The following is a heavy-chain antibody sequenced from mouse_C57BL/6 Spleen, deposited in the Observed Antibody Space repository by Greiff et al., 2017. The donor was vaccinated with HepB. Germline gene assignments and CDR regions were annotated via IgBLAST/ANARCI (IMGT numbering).Heavy chain of an antibody. D-gene: IGHD2-4*01. J-gene: IGHJ3*01. V-gene: IGHV14-1*01. Sequence: VHVKQSGAELVRPGASVKLSCTASGFNIKDYYMHWVKQRPEQGLEWIGRIDPEDGDTEYAPKFQGKATMTADTSSNTAYLQLSSLTSEDTAVYYCTTQDDYSAWFAYWGQGTLVTVSA. CDR3: TTQDDYSAWFAY. CDR2: IDPEDGDT. CDR1: GFNIKDYY.